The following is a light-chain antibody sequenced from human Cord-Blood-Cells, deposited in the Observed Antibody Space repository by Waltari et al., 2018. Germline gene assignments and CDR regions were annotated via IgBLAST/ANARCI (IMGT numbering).Light chain of an antibody. Sequence: DIQMTQSPSSLSASVGDRVTSTCRASQSISSYLNWYQQKPRKAPKLLIYAASSLQSGVPSRFSGSGSGTDFTLTISSLQPEDFATYYFQQSYSTPRTFGQGTKVEIK. CDR3: QQSYSTPRT. CDR1: QSISSY. CDR2: AAS. V-gene: IGKV1-39*01. J-gene: IGKJ1*01.